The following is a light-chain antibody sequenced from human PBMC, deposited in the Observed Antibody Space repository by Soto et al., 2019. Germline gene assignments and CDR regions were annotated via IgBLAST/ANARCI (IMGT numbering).Light chain of an antibody. CDR2: AAS. J-gene: IGKJ1*01. Sequence: DIQMTQSPSSVSASVGDRVTITCRASQGISSWLAWYQKKPGKAPNLLIYAASSLQSGVPSRFSGSESGTDFTLTISRLQPDDFATYYCQQTISFPWTFGQGTKVDIK. CDR3: QQTISFPWT. V-gene: IGKV1-12*01. CDR1: QGISSW.